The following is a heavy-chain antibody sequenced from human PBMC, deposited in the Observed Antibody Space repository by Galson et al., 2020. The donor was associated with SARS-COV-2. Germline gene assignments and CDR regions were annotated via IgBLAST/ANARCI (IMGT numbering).Heavy chain of an antibody. Sequence: GGSLRLSCAASGFRFSIHPIHWVRQAPGRGLEWVAVISSDVTNPFDADSVRGPFTASTDSSTPTVYLQMSSLRPEDTAVYYCARALGTGMYRGYFDYWGPGTLGAVSS. CDR2: ISSDVTNP. V-gene: IGHV3-30-3*01. J-gene: IGHJ4*02. D-gene: IGHD1-1*01. CDR1: GFRFSIHP. CDR3: ARALGTGMYRGYFDY.